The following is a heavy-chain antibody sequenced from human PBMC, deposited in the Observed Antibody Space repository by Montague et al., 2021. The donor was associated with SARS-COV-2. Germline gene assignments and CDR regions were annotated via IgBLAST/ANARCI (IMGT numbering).Heavy chain of an antibody. CDR2: IYSGGST. V-gene: IGHV3-53*01. CDR1: GFTVSSNY. D-gene: IGHD2-21*01. CDR3: ARIPYGDVI. Sequence: SLRLSCAASGFTVSSNYMSWVRQAPGKGLEWVSVIYSGGSTYYADSVKGRCTISRDNSKNKLYLQMNSLRAEDTVVYYCARIPYGDVIWGQGTLVTVSS. J-gene: IGHJ4*02.